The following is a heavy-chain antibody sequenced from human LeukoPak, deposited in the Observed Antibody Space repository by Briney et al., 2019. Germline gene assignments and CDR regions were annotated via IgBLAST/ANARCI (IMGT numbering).Heavy chain of an antibody. Sequence: GESLKISCKGSGYTFTSYDINWVRQATGQGLEWMGWMNPNSGNTGYAQKFQGRVTMTRNTSISTAYMELSSLRSEDTAVYYCARGRDSSWYRFVYYYHYMDVWGKGTTVTVSS. CDR2: MNPNSGNT. CDR3: ARGRDSSWYRFVYYYHYMDV. J-gene: IGHJ6*03. D-gene: IGHD6-13*01. V-gene: IGHV1-8*01. CDR1: GYTFTSYD.